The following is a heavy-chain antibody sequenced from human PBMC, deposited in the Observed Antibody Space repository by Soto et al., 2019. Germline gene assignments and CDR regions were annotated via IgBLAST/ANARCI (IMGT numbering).Heavy chain of an antibody. D-gene: IGHD2-15*01. CDR3: AREVQPVVRREYDY. J-gene: IGHJ4*02. CDR2: IGSGGSP. CDR1: GFTFSTCT. Sequence: EVQLEESGGGLVKPGGSLRLSCAVSGFTFSTCTMNWVRQAPGKGLEWVSSIGSGGSPYYADSVKGRFTISRDNAKNSLYLQMNSLRAEDTAVYYCAREVQPVVRREYDYWGQGTLVTVSS. V-gene: IGHV3-21*06.